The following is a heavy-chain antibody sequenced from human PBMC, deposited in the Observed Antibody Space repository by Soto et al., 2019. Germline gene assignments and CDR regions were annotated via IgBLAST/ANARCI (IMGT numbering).Heavy chain of an antibody. D-gene: IGHD3-16*01. CDR3: AREGWGIYYGMDV. V-gene: IGHV3-48*02. J-gene: IGHJ6*02. CDR2: IISSSSTI. Sequence: EVQLVESGGGVVQPGGSLRLSCAASGFTFSTYSVNWVRQAPGKGLEWVSYIISSSSTIYYADSVKGRFTISRDNARNSLYLQTNSLRDEDTVVYYCAREGWGIYYGMDVWGQGTTVTVSS. CDR1: GFTFSTYS.